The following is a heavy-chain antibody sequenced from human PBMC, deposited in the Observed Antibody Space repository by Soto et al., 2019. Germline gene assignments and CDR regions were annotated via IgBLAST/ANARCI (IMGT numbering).Heavy chain of an antibody. CDR2: INGDGSST. V-gene: IGHV3-74*01. Sequence: EVQLVESGGGLVQPGGSLRLSCAASGFTFSSYWMHWVRQAPGKGLVWVSRINGDGSSTSYADSVKGRFTISRDNAKNTLYLQMNSLRAEGTAVYYCARPGRGCSSTSCYAWFDPWGQGTLVTVSS. CDR1: GFTFSSYW. D-gene: IGHD2-2*01. J-gene: IGHJ5*02. CDR3: ARPGRGCSSTSCYAWFDP.